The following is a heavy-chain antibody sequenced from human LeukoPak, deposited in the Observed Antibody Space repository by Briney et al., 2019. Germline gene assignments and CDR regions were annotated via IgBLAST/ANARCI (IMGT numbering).Heavy chain of an antibody. CDR1: GGSISSYY. Sequence: PSETLSLTCTVSGGSISSYYWSWIRQPAGKGLEGIGRIYTSGSTNYNPSLKSRVTMSVDTSKNLFSLNLSSVTAADTAVYYCARGSIVRSSSSPFDYWGQGTLVTVSS. CDR2: IYTSGST. J-gene: IGHJ4*02. V-gene: IGHV4-4*07. D-gene: IGHD6-6*01. CDR3: ARGSIVRSSSSPFDY.